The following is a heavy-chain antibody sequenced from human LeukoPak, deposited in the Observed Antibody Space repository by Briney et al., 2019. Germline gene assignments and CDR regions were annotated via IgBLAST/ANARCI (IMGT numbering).Heavy chain of an antibody. CDR3: ARGEMATISN. CDR2: IYYSGST. J-gene: IGHJ4*02. V-gene: IGHV4-59*11. D-gene: IGHD5-24*01. CDR1: GGSIRSHC. Sequence: PSETLSLTCTVSGGSIRSHCWSWVRQPPGKGLEWIGYIYYSGSTNYNPSLKSRLTISVDTSKNQFSLKLSSVTAADTAVYYCARGEMATISNWGQGTLVTVSS.